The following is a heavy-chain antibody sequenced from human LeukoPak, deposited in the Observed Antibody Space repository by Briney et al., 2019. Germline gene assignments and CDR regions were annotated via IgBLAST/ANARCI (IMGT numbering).Heavy chain of an antibody. J-gene: IGHJ4*02. Sequence: GGSLRLSCAASVLRFSDYYVSWIRQAPGKGLQWVSYISSGGDIMHYADSVKGRFTISRDNAKNSLYLQMNSLRAEDTAVYYCARYCTFRTCSGTKFDYWGQGTLVTVSS. CDR3: ARYCTFRTCSGTKFDY. D-gene: IGHD1-1*01. V-gene: IGHV3-11*04. CDR1: VLRFSDYY. CDR2: ISSGGDIM.